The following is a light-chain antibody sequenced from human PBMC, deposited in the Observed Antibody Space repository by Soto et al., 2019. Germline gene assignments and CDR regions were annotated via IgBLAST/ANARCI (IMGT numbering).Light chain of an antibody. CDR1: QSISSR. Sequence: DIQMTQSPFTLSASVGDRVTITCRASQSISSRLAWHQQKPGKAPKVLIYDASSLKSGVPSRFSGSGSGTEFTLTISSLQPDDFATYYCQQYNSYPWTFGQGTKVEIK. CDR2: DAS. V-gene: IGKV1-5*01. CDR3: QQYNSYPWT. J-gene: IGKJ1*01.